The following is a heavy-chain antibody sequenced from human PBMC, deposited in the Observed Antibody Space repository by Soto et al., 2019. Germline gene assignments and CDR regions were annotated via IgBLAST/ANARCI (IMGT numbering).Heavy chain of an antibody. CDR3: ARAASNWSGYRG. CDR1: GGSFSGYY. CDR2: INHSGST. J-gene: IGHJ4*02. V-gene: IGHV4-34*01. D-gene: IGHD3-3*01. Sequence: QVQLQQWGAGLLKPSETLSLTCAVYGGSFSGYYRSWIRQPPGKGLEWIGEINHSGSTNYNPSLKSRVTISVDTSKNQFSLKLSSVTAADTAVYYCARAASNWSGYRGWGQGTLVTVSS.